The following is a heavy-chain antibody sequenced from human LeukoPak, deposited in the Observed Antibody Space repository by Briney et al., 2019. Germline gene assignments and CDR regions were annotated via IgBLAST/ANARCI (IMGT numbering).Heavy chain of an antibody. J-gene: IGHJ5*02. V-gene: IGHV4-39*01. Sequence: SETLSLTCTVSGGSISSSSYYWGWIRQPPGKGLEWIGSIYYSGSTYYNPSLKSRVTISVDTSKNQFSLKLSSVTAADTAVYYCALFLEWSGWFDPWGQGTLVTVSS. CDR1: GGSISSSSYY. CDR3: ALFLEWSGWFDP. CDR2: IYYSGST. D-gene: IGHD3-3*01.